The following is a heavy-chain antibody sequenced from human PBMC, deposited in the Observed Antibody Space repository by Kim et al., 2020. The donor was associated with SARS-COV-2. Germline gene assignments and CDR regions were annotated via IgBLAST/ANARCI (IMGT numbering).Heavy chain of an antibody. CDR3: TRVSGSWDYYYGMDV. CDR1: GFTFGDYA. Sequence: GGSLRLSCTASGFTFGDYAMSWVRQAPGKGLEWVGFIRSKAYGGTTEYAASVKGRFTISRDDSKSIAYLQMNSLKTEDTAVYYCTRVSGSWDYYYGMDVWGQGTTGTVSS. D-gene: IGHD6-13*01. J-gene: IGHJ6*02. CDR2: IRSKAYGGTT. V-gene: IGHV3-49*04.